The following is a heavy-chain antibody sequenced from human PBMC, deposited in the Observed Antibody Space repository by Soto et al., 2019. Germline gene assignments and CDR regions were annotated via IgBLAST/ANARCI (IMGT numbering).Heavy chain of an antibody. J-gene: IGHJ5*01. CDR3: ARSPQRINLAQGLLGSWFDS. V-gene: IGHV4-34*01. Sequence: PSETLSLTCAVYGGSLSGNFWSWIRQPPGKGLEWIGEVKQSGSTNYNPSLKSRVTISVDTSRSQISLKVNSVTAADTAVYYCARSPQRINLAQGLLGSWFDSWGQGIPVTVSS. D-gene: IGHD3-10*01. CDR1: GGSLSGNF. CDR2: VKQSGST.